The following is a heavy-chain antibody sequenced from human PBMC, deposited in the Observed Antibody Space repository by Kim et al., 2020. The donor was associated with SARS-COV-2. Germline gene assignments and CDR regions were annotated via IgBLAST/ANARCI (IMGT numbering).Heavy chain of an antibody. V-gene: IGHV3-21*01. CDR2: ISSSSSYI. CDR3: ARDLIRSLGNGMDV. J-gene: IGHJ6*02. D-gene: IGHD3-16*01. Sequence: GGSLRLSCAASGFTFSSYSMNWVRQAPGKGLEWVSSISSSSSYIYYADSVKGRFTISRDNAKNSLYLQMNSLRAEDTAVYYCARDLIRSLGNGMDVWGQGTTVTVSS. CDR1: GFTFSSYS.